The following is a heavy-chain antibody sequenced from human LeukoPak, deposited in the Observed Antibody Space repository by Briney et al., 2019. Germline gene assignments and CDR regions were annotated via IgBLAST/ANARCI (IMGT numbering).Heavy chain of an antibody. CDR1: GGSISSYY. CDR3: ARDNVVVSTVFDY. CDR2: FYTSGST. J-gene: IGHJ4*02. D-gene: IGHD2-15*01. Sequence: SETLSLTCTVSGGSISSYYWSWIRQPAGKGLEWIGRFYTSGSTDCNPSLKSRVAMSVDTSQNQFSLKLSSVTAADTAVYYCARDNVVVSTVFDYWGQGMLVTVSS. V-gene: IGHV4-4*07.